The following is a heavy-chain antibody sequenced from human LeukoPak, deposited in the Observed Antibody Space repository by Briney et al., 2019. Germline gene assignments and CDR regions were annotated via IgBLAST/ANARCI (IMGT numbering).Heavy chain of an antibody. Sequence: SETLSLTCTVSGGSVSSGSYYWSWIRQPPGTGLEWIGYIYYSGSTNYNPSLKSRVTISVDTSKNQFSLKLSSVTAADTAVYYCARTYDSSGYEFDYWGQGTLVTVSS. CDR1: GGSVSSGSYY. CDR3: ARTYDSSGYEFDY. V-gene: IGHV4-61*01. CDR2: IYYSGST. J-gene: IGHJ4*02. D-gene: IGHD3-22*01.